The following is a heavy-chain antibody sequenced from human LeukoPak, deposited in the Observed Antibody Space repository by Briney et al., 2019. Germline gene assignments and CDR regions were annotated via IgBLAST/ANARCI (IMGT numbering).Heavy chain of an antibody. Sequence: ETLSLTCTVSGGSISGGKDFWGWIRQPPGKGLEWIGSIFYSGSTYYNPSLKSRVTISVDTSRNEFSLKVMSATVADTAVYYCARRGITYSSSFFDFWGQGALVTVSS. V-gene: IGHV4-39*01. CDR3: ARRGITYSSSFFDF. J-gene: IGHJ4*02. D-gene: IGHD6-13*01. CDR1: GGSISGGKDF. CDR2: IFYSGST.